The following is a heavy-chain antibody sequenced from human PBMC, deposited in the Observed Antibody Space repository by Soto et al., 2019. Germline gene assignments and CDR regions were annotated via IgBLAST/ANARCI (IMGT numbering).Heavy chain of an antibody. CDR3: AGHGGYSY. V-gene: IGHV3-23*01. CDR1: GFTLRTNG. CDR2: FSGSGADT. J-gene: IGHJ4*02. D-gene: IGHD4-17*01. Sequence: EVQLSESGGRLVQPGGSLRLSCAATGFTLRTNGMSWVRQAPGKGLEWVSSFSGSGADTYYADSLKGRFTISRDNSKNTLYLQMNSLRAEDTALYYCAGHGGYSYLGQGTLVTVSS.